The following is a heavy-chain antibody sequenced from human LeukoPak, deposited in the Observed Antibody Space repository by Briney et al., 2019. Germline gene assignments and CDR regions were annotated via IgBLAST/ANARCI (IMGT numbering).Heavy chain of an antibody. J-gene: IGHJ4*02. Sequence: GGALRLSCAASGFTFDDYAMHWVRQAPGKGLEWVSLISGDGGSTYYVDSVKGRFTISRDNSKNSLYLQMNSLRTEDTALYYCAKDVDGYNKGALDYWGQGTLVTVSS. D-gene: IGHD5-24*01. CDR3: AKDVDGYNKGALDY. V-gene: IGHV3-43*02. CDR1: GFTFDDYA. CDR2: ISGDGGST.